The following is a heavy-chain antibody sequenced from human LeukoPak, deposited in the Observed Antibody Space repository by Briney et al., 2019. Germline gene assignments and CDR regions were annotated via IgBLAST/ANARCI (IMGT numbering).Heavy chain of an antibody. D-gene: IGHD3-16*01. V-gene: IGHV3-23*01. CDR1: GFTFKSYS. CDR3: AKDFKGGRPAFDT. CDR2: LSGSAGSA. J-gene: IGHJ4*02. Sequence: PGGSLRLSCAASGFTFKSYSMNWIRQAPGQGLEWVSTLSGSAGSAYYADSVKGRFTVSRDNSKNTLYLQMNTLSAEDTAIYYCAKDFKGGRPAFDTWGQGTLVTVSS.